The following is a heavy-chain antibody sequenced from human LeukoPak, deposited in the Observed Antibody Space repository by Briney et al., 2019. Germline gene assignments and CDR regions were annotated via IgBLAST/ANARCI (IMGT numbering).Heavy chain of an antibody. CDR3: ARQLERDDDFDI. D-gene: IGHD1-1*01. Sequence: GSLRLSCAASGFTFGDYGMSWVRQAPGKGLEWMGIIYPGDSDTRYSPSFQGQVTISADKSISTAYLQWSSLKASDTAMYYCARQLERDDDFDIWGQGTMVTVSS. CDR2: IYPGDSDT. CDR1: GFTFGDYG. V-gene: IGHV5-51*01. J-gene: IGHJ3*02.